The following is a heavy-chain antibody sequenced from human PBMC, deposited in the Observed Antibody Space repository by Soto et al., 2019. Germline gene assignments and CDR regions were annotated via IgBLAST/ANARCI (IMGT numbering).Heavy chain of an antibody. D-gene: IGHD6-6*01. CDR2: ISTYNGNT. Sequence: ASVKVSCKASGYTFTSYGISWVRQAPGRGLEWMGWISTYNGNTNYAQKLQGRVTMTTDTSTSTDYMDLRSLRSDDTAVYYCARAHSSFSDSSMDVWGQGTTVTFSS. CDR3: ARAHSSFSDSSMDV. CDR1: GYTFTSYG. V-gene: IGHV1-18*01. J-gene: IGHJ6*02.